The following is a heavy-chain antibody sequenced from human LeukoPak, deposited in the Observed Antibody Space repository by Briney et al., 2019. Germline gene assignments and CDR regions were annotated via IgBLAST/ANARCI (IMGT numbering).Heavy chain of an antibody. D-gene: IGHD5-12*01. V-gene: IGHV1-2*02. J-gene: IGHJ4*02. CDR3: AREYSASEH. Sequence: ASVKVSCKASGYTSVGYYLYWVRQAPGQGLEWMAWIDPYTGNTHYAQKFQGRITVTRDTSVSTTYMELSWLTSDDTARYYCAREYSASEHWGQGTLVTVSS. CDR2: IDPYTGNT. CDR1: GYTSVGYY.